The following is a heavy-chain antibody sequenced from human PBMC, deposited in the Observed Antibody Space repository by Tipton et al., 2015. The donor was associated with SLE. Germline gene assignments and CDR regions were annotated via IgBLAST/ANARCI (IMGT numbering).Heavy chain of an antibody. CDR3: ARGGYGLS. V-gene: IGHV4-38-2*01. Sequence: TLSLTCAVSGYSISSGYCWGWIRQPPGKGLEWIGSIYHSGSTYYNPSLKSRVTISVDTTKNQFSLKLSSVTAADTAVYYCARGGYGLSWGQGTLVTVSS. CDR2: IYHSGST. D-gene: IGHD3-22*01. CDR1: GYSISSGYC. J-gene: IGHJ5*02.